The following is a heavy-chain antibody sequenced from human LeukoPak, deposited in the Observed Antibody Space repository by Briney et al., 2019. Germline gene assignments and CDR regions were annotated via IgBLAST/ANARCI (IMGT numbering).Heavy chain of an antibody. J-gene: IGHJ4*02. CDR3: ARRPGAAGYYYDSSGYSNPLDY. V-gene: IGHV4-34*01. CDR2: IKHSGST. CDR1: GGSFSGYY. Sequence: SETLTLTCAVCGGSFSGYYWSWLRQPPGKGLEWLGEIKHSGSTNYNPSLKSRVTISVDTSKNQFSLKLSSVTAADTAVYYCARRPGAAGYYYDSSGYSNPLDYWGQGTLVTVSS. D-gene: IGHD3-22*01.